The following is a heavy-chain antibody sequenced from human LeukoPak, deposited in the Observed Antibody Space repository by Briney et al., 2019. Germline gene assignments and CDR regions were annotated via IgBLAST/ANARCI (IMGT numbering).Heavy chain of an antibody. D-gene: IGHD4/OR15-4a*01. Sequence: PGRSLRLSCEGTGFTLSTYGIHWVRQAPGKGLEWVALISNDGNQKFYADSVKGRFTISRDNSKNTLSLQMNSLRAEDTAMYYCAKDLSMGAFDFWGQGTLVTVSS. J-gene: IGHJ4*02. CDR2: ISNDGNQK. CDR1: GFTLSTYG. V-gene: IGHV3-30*18. CDR3: AKDLSMGAFDF.